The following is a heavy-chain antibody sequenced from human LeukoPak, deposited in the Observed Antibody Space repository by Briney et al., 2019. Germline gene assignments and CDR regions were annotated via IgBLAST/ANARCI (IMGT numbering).Heavy chain of an antibody. CDR3: ARGRRHIVVVPAANPKYCFDY. D-gene: IGHD2-2*01. CDR2: INHSGST. J-gene: IGHJ4*02. V-gene: IGHV4-34*01. CDR1: GGSFSGYY. Sequence: PSETLSLTCAVYGGSFSGYYWSWIRQPPGKGLEWIGEINHSGSTNYNPSLKSRVTISVDTSKNQFSLKLSSVTAADTAVYYCARGRRHIVVVPAANPKYCFDYWGQGTLVTVSS.